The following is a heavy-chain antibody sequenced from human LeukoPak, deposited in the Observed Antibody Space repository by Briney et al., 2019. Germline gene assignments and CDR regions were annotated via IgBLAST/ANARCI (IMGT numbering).Heavy chain of an antibody. Sequence: SETLSLTCTVTGGSISSYYWSWIRQPPGKGLEWIGYIYYSGSTNYNPSLKSRVTISVDTSKNQFSLKLSSVPAADTAVYYCARGVRYYYYYMDVWGKGTTVTVSS. CDR1: GGSISSYY. V-gene: IGHV4-59*01. J-gene: IGHJ6*03. CDR2: IYYSGST. CDR3: ARGVRYYYYYMDV.